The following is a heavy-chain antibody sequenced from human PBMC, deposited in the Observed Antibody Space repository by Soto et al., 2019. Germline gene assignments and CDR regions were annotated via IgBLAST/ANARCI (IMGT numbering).Heavy chain of an antibody. CDR3: ARVWGGAFDI. CDR1: GGSISSYY. J-gene: IGHJ3*02. D-gene: IGHD3-10*01. CDR2: IYYGGST. V-gene: IGHV4-59*01. Sequence: SETLSLTCTVSGGSISSYYWSWIRQPPGKGLEWIGYIYYGGSTNYNPSLKSRVTISVDTSKNQFSLKLSSVTAADTAVYYCARVWGGAFDIWGQGTMVTVSS.